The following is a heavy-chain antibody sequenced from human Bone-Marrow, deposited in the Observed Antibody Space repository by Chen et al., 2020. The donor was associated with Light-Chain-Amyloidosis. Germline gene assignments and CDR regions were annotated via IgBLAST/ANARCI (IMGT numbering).Heavy chain of an antibody. J-gene: IGHJ1*01. CDR3: ARDQGSGYYGGGYFHH. V-gene: IGHV3-30*01. D-gene: IGHD3-22*01. CDR2: ISHDGSDK. Sequence: QVQLVESGGGVVQPGRSLRLSCAASGFTFSNYATHWVRHAPGKGLEWVALISHDGSDKYYADSVRGRFTISRDNSKNTLYLQMNSLRREDTAVYYCARDQGSGYYGGGYFHHWGQGTLVTVSS. CDR1: GFTFSNYA.